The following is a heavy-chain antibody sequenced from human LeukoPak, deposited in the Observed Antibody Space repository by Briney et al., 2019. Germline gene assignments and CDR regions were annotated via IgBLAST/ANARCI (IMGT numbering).Heavy chain of an antibody. D-gene: IGHD2-15*01. Sequence: SETLSLTCTVSGYSITSNYYWVWIRQPPGKGLEWIGSIYHSGSTYYNPSLKSRVTMSVDTSKNQFSLKLTSVTAADTAVSFCASRDCSDGACFFDYWGQGTLVNGSS. V-gene: IGHV4-38-2*02. CDR1: GYSITSNYY. CDR2: IYHSGST. J-gene: IGHJ4*02. CDR3: ASRDCSDGACFFDY.